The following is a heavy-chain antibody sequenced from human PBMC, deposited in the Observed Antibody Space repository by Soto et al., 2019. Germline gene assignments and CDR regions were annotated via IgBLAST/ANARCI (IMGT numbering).Heavy chain of an antibody. CDR3: ARGNWNYPFDY. Sequence: SVKISCKASGGTFSSYAISWVRQAPGQGLEWMGGIIPIFGTANYAQKFQGRVTITADKSTITAYMELSSLRSEDTAVYYCARGNWNYPFDYWGQGTLVTVSS. V-gene: IGHV1-69*06. CDR2: IIPIFGTA. CDR1: GGTFSSYA. D-gene: IGHD1-7*01. J-gene: IGHJ4*02.